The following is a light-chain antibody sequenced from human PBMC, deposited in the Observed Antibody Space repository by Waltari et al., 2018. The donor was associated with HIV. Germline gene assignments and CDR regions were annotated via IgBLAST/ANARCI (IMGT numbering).Light chain of an antibody. J-gene: IGKJ2*01. V-gene: IGKV3-15*01. CDR3: QHYYDWPPYT. CDR1: QSVNSN. CDR2: GAS. Sequence: EILMTQSPATLSVFPGERATLSCRASQSVNSNLAWYQQKPGQAPRLLIYGASTRATCIPARFSGSWSETEFTLTISSLQSEDFAVYYCQHYYDWPPYTFGQGTKLEI.